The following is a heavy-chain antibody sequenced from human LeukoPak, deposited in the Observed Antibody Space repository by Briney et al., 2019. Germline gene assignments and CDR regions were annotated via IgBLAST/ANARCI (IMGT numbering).Heavy chain of an antibody. CDR1: GFRFNNYA. CDR3: AREVYSYALDALDL. V-gene: IGHV3-30*04. CDR2: ISMDGIQE. Sequence: GGSLRLSCAASGFRFNNYAMHWVRQPPGTGLEWVAVISMDGIQEYYADSVKGRFSISRDNSKSTLYLQMNSLRSEDTAVYYCAREVYSYALDALDLWGQGTMVTVSS. D-gene: IGHD5-18*01. J-gene: IGHJ3*01.